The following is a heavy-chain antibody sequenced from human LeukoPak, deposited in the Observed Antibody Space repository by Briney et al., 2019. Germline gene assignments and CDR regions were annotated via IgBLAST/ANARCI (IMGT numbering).Heavy chain of an antibody. D-gene: IGHD3-3*01. CDR1: GFTFSSYW. CDR2: ISYDRSNK. V-gene: IGHV3-30*18. Sequence: GGSLRLSCAASGFTFSSYWMHWVRQAPGKGLEWVAVISYDRSNKYYADSVKGRFTISRDNSKNTLYLQMNSLRAEDTAVYYCAKSYYDFWSGYYQTFDYWGQGTLVTVSS. CDR3: AKSYYDFWSGYYQTFDY. J-gene: IGHJ4*02.